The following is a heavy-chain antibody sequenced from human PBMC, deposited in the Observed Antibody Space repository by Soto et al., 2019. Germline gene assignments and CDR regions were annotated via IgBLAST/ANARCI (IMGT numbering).Heavy chain of an antibody. D-gene: IGHD6-6*01. Sequence: GGSLRLSCAASGFTFSSYSMNWVRQAPGKGLEWVSSISSSSSYIYYADSVKGRFTISRDNAKNSLYLQMNSLRAEDTAVYYCARDLDGDFEYSSSFYYYGMDVWGQGTTVTVSS. J-gene: IGHJ6*02. CDR3: ARDLDGDFEYSSSFYYYGMDV. CDR1: GFTFSSYS. V-gene: IGHV3-21*01. CDR2: ISSSSSYI.